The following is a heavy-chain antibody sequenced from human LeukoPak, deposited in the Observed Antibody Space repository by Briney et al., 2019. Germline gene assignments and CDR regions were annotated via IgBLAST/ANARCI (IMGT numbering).Heavy chain of an antibody. CDR3: ARARGIAAAGPPLNYYYMDV. Sequence: TGGSLRLSCAASGFTFSSYVIHWVRQAPGKGLEWLVVISSGGSNKYYADSVKGRFTISRDNSKNTLYLQMNSLRAEDTAVYYCARARGIAAAGPPLNYYYMDVWGKGTTVTVSS. J-gene: IGHJ6*03. D-gene: IGHD6-13*01. CDR2: ISSGGSNK. CDR1: GFTFSSYV. V-gene: IGHV3-30*04.